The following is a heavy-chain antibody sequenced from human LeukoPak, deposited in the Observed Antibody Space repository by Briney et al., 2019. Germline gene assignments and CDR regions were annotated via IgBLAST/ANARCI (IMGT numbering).Heavy chain of an antibody. J-gene: IGHJ3*02. CDR3: ARDVGAPGAFDI. D-gene: IGHD1-26*01. Sequence: GGSLRLSCAASGFTFSTYVMSWVRQAPGKGLVWVAGFVSSGVSANYADSVKGRFTISRDNAKNSLYLQMNSLRAEDTAVYYCARDVGAPGAFDIWGQGTMVTVSS. V-gene: IGHV3-23*01. CDR2: FVSSGVSA. CDR1: GFTFSTYV.